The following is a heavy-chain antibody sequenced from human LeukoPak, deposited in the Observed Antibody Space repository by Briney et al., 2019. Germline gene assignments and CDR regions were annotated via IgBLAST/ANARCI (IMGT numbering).Heavy chain of an antibody. D-gene: IGHD6-13*01. CDR3: ARLYSSSLGRVFDY. J-gene: IGHJ4*02. CDR2: IYYSSST. CDR1: VGPISSYY. V-gene: IGHV4-59*01. Sequence: SETLSLTCTVSVGPISSYYWSWIRQPPGKGLEWIGYIYYSSSTNYSPSLKSRVTISVDTYKNQFSLKLSTVTTADTAVYYYARLYSSSLGRVFDYWGQGTLVTVSS.